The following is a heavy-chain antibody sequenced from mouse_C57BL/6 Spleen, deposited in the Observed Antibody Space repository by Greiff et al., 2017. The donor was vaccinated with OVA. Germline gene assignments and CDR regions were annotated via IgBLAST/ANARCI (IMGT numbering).Heavy chain of an antibody. CDR2: IDPENGDT. Sequence: VQLQQSGAELVRPGASVKLSCTASGFNIKDDYMHWVKQRPEQGLEWIGWIDPENGDTEYASKFQGKATITADTSSNTAYLQLRSLTSSVSAFSSCTPATLVTPFAYWCPGTLVTVSA. CDR1: GFNIKDDY. D-gene: IGHD2-2*01. J-gene: IGHJ3*01. V-gene: IGHV14-4*01. CDR3: TPATLVTPFAY.